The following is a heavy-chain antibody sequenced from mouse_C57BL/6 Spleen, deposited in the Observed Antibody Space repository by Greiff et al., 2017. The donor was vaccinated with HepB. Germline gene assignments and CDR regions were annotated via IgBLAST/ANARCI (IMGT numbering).Heavy chain of an antibody. Sequence: VQLQQSGAELVRPGTSVKVSCTASGYAFTNYLIEWVKQRPGQGLEWIGVINPGSGGTNYNEKFKGKATLTADKSSSTAFMQLSSLTSEDSAVYCCAGFGLRDNWGQGTSVTVSS. CDR2: INPGSGGT. CDR1: GYAFTNYL. J-gene: IGHJ4*01. D-gene: IGHD2-2*01. V-gene: IGHV1-54*01. CDR3: AGFGLRDN.